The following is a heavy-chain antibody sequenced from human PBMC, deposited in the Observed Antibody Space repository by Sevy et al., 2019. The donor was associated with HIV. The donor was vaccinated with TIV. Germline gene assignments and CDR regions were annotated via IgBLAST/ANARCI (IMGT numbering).Heavy chain of an antibody. Sequence: SETLSLTCAVYGGSFSGYYWSWMRWPPGKGLEWIGEINHSGSTNYSPSLKSRVTISVDTSKNQFSLKLTSVTAADTGVYFCARGHVGSYVYYYYYGMDVWGQGTPVTVSS. V-gene: IGHV4-34*01. CDR1: GGSFSGYY. CDR3: ARGHVGSYVYYYYYGMDV. J-gene: IGHJ6*02. CDR2: INHSGST. D-gene: IGHD5-18*01.